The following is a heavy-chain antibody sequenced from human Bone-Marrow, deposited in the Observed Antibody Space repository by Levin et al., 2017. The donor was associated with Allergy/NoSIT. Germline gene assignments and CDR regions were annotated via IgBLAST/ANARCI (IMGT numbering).Heavy chain of an antibody. J-gene: IGHJ6*02. CDR3: ARERYCISTSCPHSGSYYDDGMDV. CDR1: GFTFSDYY. CDR2: ISSSGSTI. D-gene: IGHD2-2*01. V-gene: IGHV3-11*01. Sequence: GESLKISCAASGFTFSDYYMSWIRQAPGKGLEWVSYISSSGSTIYYADSVKGRFTISRDNAKNSLYLQMNSLRAEDTAVYYCARERYCISTSCPHSGSYYDDGMDVWGQGTTVTVSS.